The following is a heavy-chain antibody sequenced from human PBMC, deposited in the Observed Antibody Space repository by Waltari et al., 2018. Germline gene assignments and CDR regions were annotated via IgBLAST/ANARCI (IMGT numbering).Heavy chain of an antibody. CDR1: GYTLTELS. CDR3: ATVAYSNDYYYYGMDV. V-gene: IGHV1-24*01. D-gene: IGHD4-4*01. J-gene: IGHJ6*02. Sequence: QVQLVQSGAEVKKPGASVKVSCKVSGYTLTELSMHWVRQAPAKGLECMGGFDPEDGETIYAQKFQGRVTMTEDTSTDTAYMELSSLRSEDTAVYYCATVAYSNDYYYYGMDVWGQGTTVTVSS. CDR2: FDPEDGET.